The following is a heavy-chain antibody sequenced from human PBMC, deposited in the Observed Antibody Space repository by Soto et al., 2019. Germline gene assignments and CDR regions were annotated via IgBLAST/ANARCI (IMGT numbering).Heavy chain of an antibody. CDR2: IYYSGST. CDR3: ARGVIGGSGGYKWQWFDP. V-gene: IGHV4-59*01. CDR1: GGSISSYY. D-gene: IGHD3-10*01. Sequence: QVQLQESGPGLVKPSETLSLTCTVSGGSISSYYWSWIRQPPGKGLEWIGYIYYSGSTNYNPSLKSRVTISVDTSKDQFSLKLSSVTAADTAVYYCARGVIGGSGGYKWQWFDPWGQGTVVTVSS. J-gene: IGHJ5*02.